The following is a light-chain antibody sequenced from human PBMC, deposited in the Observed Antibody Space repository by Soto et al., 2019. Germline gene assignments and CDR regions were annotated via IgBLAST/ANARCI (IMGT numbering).Light chain of an antibody. CDR3: QVWDSSSDHPGV. CDR2: DDS. J-gene: IGLJ3*02. Sequence: SYELTQPPSVSVAPGQTARITCGGNNIGSKSVHWYQQKPGQAPVLVDYDDSDRPSGIPERFSGSNSGNTATLTISRVEAGDEADYYCQVWDSSSDHPGVFGGGTQLTVL. CDR1: NIGSKS. V-gene: IGLV3-21*02.